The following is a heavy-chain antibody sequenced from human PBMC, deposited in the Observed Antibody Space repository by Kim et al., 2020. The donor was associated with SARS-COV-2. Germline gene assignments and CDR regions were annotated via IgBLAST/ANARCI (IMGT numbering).Heavy chain of an antibody. D-gene: IGHD3-9*01. J-gene: IGHJ4*02. CDR2: IYWDDDK. Sequence: SGPTLVNPTQTLTLTCTFSGFSLSTSGVGVGWIRQPPGKALEWLALIYWDDDKRYSPSLKSRLTITKDTSKNQVVLTMTNMDPVDTATYYCAHVVLRYFDGLCRADAAGQYFDYGGQGTLVTVSS. CDR3: AHVVLRYFDGLCRADAAGQYFDY. V-gene: IGHV2-5*02. CDR1: GFSLSTSGVG.